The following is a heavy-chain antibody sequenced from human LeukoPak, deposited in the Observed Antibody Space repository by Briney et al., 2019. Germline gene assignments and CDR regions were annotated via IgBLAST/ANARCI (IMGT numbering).Heavy chain of an antibody. CDR2: IHSGGST. V-gene: IGHV3-66*01. CDR3: ASRFGSGSWSAFDI. J-gene: IGHJ3*02. CDR1: GFTVSSNF. Sequence: GGSLRLSCAASGFTVSSNFMSWVRQAPGKGLEWVSVIHSGGSTYYVDSVKGRFTISRDSSENTLYLQMNSLRAEDTAVYYCASRFGSGSWSAFDIWGQGTMVTVSS. D-gene: IGHD3-10*01.